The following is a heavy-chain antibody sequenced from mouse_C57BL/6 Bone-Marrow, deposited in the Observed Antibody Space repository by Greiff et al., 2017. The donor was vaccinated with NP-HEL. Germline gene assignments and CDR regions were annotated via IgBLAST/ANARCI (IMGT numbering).Heavy chain of an antibody. CDR3: ARPPPPYVSYWYFDV. CDR1: GYTFTSYW. D-gene: IGHD1-1*01. J-gene: IGHJ1*03. V-gene: IGHV1-69*01. Sequence: QVQLQQPGAELVMPGASVKLSCKASGYTFTSYWMHWVKQRPGQGLEWIGEIDPSDSYTNYNQKFKGKSTLTVDKSYSTAYMQLSSLTSEDSAVYYRARPPPPYVSYWYFDVWGTGTTVTVSS. CDR2: IDPSDSYT.